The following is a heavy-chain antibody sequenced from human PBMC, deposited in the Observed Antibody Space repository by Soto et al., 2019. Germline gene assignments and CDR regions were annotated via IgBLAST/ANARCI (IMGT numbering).Heavy chain of an antibody. CDR2: ISYDGSNT. Sequence: QVQLVESGGGVVQPGRSLRLSCAASGFTFSSYGMHWVRQAPGKGLEWVAVISYDGSNTYYADSVKGRFTISRDNSKNTLYLQMSSLRAEDTAVYYCAKLHTYYYYSSGYYPIDYWGQGTLVTVAS. D-gene: IGHD3-22*01. J-gene: IGHJ4*02. V-gene: IGHV3-30*18. CDR3: AKLHTYYYYSSGYYPIDY. CDR1: GFTFSSYG.